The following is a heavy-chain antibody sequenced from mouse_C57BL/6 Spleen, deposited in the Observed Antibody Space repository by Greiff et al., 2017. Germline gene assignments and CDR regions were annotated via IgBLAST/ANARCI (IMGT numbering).Heavy chain of an antibody. CDR1: GYTFTDYY. V-gene: IGHV1-19*01. J-gene: IGHJ3*01. CDR3: ARGRPIYYDYDGSWFAY. D-gene: IGHD2-4*01. CDR2: INPYNGGT. Sequence: VQLQQSGPVLVKPGASVTMSCKASGYTFTDYYMNWVQQSHGKSLEWIGVINPYNGGTSYNQKFKGKATLTVDKSSSTAYMELNSLTSEDSAVYYCARGRPIYYDYDGSWFAYWGQGTLVTVSA.